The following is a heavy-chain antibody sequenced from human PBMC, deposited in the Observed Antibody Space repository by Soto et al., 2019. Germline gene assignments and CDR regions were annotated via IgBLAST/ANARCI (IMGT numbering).Heavy chain of an antibody. D-gene: IGHD2-15*01. CDR3: ARDRGGSRYNWFEP. CDR1: VFTFSSYW. V-gene: IGHV3-7*03. CDR2: IKQDGSEK. J-gene: IGHJ5*02. Sequence: VGSLRLSCASSVFTFSSYWMSCVRHSPGKWLEWAANIKQDGSEKYYVDSVKGRFTISRDNAKNSLYLQMNSLRAEDTAVYYCARDRGGSRYNWFEPWGQGTLFSVSS.